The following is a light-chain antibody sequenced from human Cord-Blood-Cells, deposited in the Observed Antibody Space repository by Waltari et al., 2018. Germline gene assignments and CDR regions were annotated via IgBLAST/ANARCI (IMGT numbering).Light chain of an antibody. CDR1: QSISSY. CDR2: AAS. J-gene: IGKJ1*01. V-gene: IGKV1-39*01. Sequence: DIQMTQSPSSLSASVGDRVTIACRASQSISSYLNWYQQKPGKAPKRLIYAASSLQRGVPSRFSGSGSGTDCTRTISRLQPEDFATYYCQHSYSTPWTFGQGTTVEIK. CDR3: QHSYSTPWT.